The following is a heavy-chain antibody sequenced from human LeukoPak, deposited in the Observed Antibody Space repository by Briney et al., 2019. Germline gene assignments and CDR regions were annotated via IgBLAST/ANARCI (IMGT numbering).Heavy chain of an antibody. J-gene: IGHJ5*02. D-gene: IGHD2-2*01. V-gene: IGHV1-2*02. CDR1: GYTFTDYH. CDR3: ARGCSSTSCYRGVDDWFDP. CDR2: IHPNSGGT. Sequence: ASVKVSCKASGYTFTDYHIHWLRQAPGQGLEWMGWIHPNSGGTRYTQKFQGRVTMTRDTSISTAYMELSRLRSDDTAVYYCARGCSSTSCYRGVDDWFDPWGQGTLVTVSS.